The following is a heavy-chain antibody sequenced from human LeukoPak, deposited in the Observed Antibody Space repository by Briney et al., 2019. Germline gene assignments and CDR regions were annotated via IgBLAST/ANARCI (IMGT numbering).Heavy chain of an antibody. Sequence: GRSPRLSCAASGFSFSSYGMHWVRQAPGKGLEWVAVVSYDGSEKYYGDPVKGRFTISRDNTKNTLYLQMNCLRAEDTAVYYCAKGGYYGSGSYYKGHFDYWGQGMLVTVSS. CDR2: VSYDGSEK. J-gene: IGHJ4*02. D-gene: IGHD3-10*01. V-gene: IGHV3-30*18. CDR3: AKGGYYGSGSYYKGHFDY. CDR1: GFSFSSYG.